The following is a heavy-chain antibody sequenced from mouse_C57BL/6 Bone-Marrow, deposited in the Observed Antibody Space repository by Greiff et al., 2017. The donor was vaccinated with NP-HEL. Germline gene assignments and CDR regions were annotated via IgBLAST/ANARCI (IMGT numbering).Heavy chain of an antibody. V-gene: IGHV1-82*01. Sequence: VQLQQSGPELVKPGASVKISCKASGYAFSSSWMNWVKQRPGKGLEWIGRLYPGDGDTNYNGKFKGKATLTADKSSSTAYMQLSSLTSEDSAVYFCARSSYGGYYFDYWGQGTTLTVSS. CDR2: LYPGDGDT. D-gene: IGHD2-10*01. J-gene: IGHJ2*01. CDR1: GYAFSSSW. CDR3: ARSSYGGYYFDY.